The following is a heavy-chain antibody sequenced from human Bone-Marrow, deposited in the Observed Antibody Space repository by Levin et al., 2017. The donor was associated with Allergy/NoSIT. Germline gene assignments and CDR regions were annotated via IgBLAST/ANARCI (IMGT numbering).Heavy chain of an antibody. CDR3: ARWLYSGSHFLDS. D-gene: IGHD3-10*01. Sequence: GESLKISCAASGFTFSRHWMGWVRQAPGKGLEWVANIKQDGSEKYYVDSVKGRFTISRDNAQNLLYLQMNSLRAEDTAVYYCARWLYSGSHFLDSWGQGTLVTVSS. J-gene: IGHJ4*02. CDR2: IKQDGSEK. V-gene: IGHV3-7*03. CDR1: GFTFSRHW.